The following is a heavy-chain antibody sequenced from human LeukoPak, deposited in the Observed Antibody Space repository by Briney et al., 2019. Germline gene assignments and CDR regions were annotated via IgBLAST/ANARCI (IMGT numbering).Heavy chain of an antibody. CDR3: ARESSTSFKKDAFDI. J-gene: IGHJ3*02. V-gene: IGHV1-69*04. D-gene: IGHD2-2*01. CDR2: IIPILGIA. CDR1: GGTFSSYT. Sequence: SVKVSCKASGGTFSSYTISWVRQAPGQGLEWMGRIIPILGIANYAQKFQGRVTITADKSTSTAYMELCSLRSEDTAVYYCARESSTSFKKDAFDIWGQGTMVSVSS.